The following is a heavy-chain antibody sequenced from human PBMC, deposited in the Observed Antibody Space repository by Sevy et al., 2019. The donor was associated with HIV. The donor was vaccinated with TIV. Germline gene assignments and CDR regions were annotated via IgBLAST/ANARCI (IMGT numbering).Heavy chain of an antibody. CDR2: IYTSGRT. J-gene: IGHJ4*02. V-gene: IGHV4-4*07. CDR3: TRGEVQLWPSGFDY. D-gene: IGHD1-1*01. CDR1: GDSISSYY. Sequence: QSQTLSLTCTVSGDSISSYYWSWIRQPAGKGLEWFGRIYTSGRTNYNPSLKSRVTMSVDTSKNQFSLKLRSVTAADTAVYFCTRGEVQLWPSGFDYWGQGTLVTVSS.